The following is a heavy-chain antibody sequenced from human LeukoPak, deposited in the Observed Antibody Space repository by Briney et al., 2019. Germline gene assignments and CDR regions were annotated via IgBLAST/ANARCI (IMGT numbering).Heavy chain of an antibody. J-gene: IGHJ6*03. CDR2: INPSGRST. D-gene: IGHD2-2*01. V-gene: IGHV1-46*01. CDR1: GYTFTSYY. Sequence: ASVKVSCKASGYTFTSYYVHWVRQAPGQGLEWMGMINPSGRSTTYAQKFQGRVTMTRDTSTTTVYMELSSLRSEDTAVYYCARDYRVVVPAATEYYYYYYMDVWGKGTTVTVSS. CDR3: ARDYRVVVPAATEYYYYYYMDV.